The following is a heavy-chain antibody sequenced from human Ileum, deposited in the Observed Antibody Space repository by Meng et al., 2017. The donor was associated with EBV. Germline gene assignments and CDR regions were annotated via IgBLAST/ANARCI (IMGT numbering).Heavy chain of an antibody. J-gene: IGHJ4*02. CDR1: GDSVKYYY. V-gene: IGHV4-59*02. D-gene: IGHD4-17*01. CDR3: ARGSGGVTTTGSFDS. Sequence: SGPDLVKPSDTLSLSFTVSGDSVKYYYWTWIRQPPGKRLELIGNIYSGSTNYHPSLNSRVLISVDTANNQFFLKLSSVTAADTAVYYCARGSGGVTTTGSFDSWGQGTLVTVSS. CDR2: IYSGST.